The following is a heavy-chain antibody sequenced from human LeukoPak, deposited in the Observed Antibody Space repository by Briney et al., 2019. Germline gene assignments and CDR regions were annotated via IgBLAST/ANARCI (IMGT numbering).Heavy chain of an antibody. CDR2: INGGGVNT. J-gene: IGHJ4*02. V-gene: IGHV3-23*01. Sequence: QAGGSLRLSCAASGFTFSSYAMSWVRQAPGKGLEWVSTINGGGVNTHYADSVGGRFTISRDNSKNTLFLQMNSLRDEDTAVYYCAKDLYSNYGPADYWGRETWSPSPQ. CDR3: AKDLYSNYGPADY. CDR1: GFTFSSYA. D-gene: IGHD4-11*01.